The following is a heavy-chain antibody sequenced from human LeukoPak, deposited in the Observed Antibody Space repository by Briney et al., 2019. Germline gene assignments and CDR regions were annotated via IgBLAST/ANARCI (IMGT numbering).Heavy chain of an antibody. J-gene: IGHJ3*02. CDR1: GFTVSSNY. V-gene: IGHV3-53*01. CDR3: ARDSSGYHNDAFDI. Sequence: GGSLRLSCAASGFTVSSNYMSWVRQAPGKGLEWVSVIYSGGSTYYADSMKGRFTISRDNSKNTLYLQMNGLRAEDTAVYYCARDSSGYHNDAFDIWGQGTMVTVSS. CDR2: IYSGGST. D-gene: IGHD3-22*01.